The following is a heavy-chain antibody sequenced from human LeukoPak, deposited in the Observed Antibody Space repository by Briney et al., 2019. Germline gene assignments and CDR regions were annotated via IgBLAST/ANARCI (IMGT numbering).Heavy chain of an antibody. CDR1: GFHFSSFA. CDR2: INGGGNTT. Sequence: GGSLRLSCAPSGFHFSSFAMGWVRQSPGKGLDWLSSINGGGNTTFYSDSVKGHFPISRDNSKNTLYLHMDSLRPDDTATYYCTKELHVAVAVADYYYFYMDVWGRGTAVTVSS. D-gene: IGHD6-19*01. CDR3: TKELHVAVAVADYYYFYMDV. J-gene: IGHJ6*03. V-gene: IGHV3-23*01.